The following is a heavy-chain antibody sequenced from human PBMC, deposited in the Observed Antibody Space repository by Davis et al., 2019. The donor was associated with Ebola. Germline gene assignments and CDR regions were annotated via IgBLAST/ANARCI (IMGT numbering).Heavy chain of an antibody. CDR2: ISQNGGST. D-gene: IGHD1-26*01. J-gene: IGHJ4*02. Sequence: GESLKISCSASGFSFSTSSMYWVRQAPGKGLECISAISQNGGSTFYADSVKGRFSISRDNSKNTLFLQMTSLRSEDTAVYYCVKEARRGAVFDYWGQGSLVSVSS. CDR1: GFSFSTSS. CDR3: VKEARRGAVFDY. V-gene: IGHV3-64D*08.